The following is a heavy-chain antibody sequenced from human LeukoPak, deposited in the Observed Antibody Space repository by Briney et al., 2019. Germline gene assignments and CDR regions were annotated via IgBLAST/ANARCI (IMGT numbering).Heavy chain of an antibody. CDR1: GFPFSNAW. CDR2: IQSKTDGGTT. J-gene: IGHJ4*02. CDR3: TTESYDR. D-gene: IGHD3-22*01. V-gene: IGHV3-15*01. Sequence: GSLSLSCAASGFPFSNAWMSWVRQAPGKGLEWVGRIQSKTDGGTTDYTAPVKGRFTISRDDSKNTLYLQMNSLKTEDTAIYYCTTESYDRWGQGTLVTVSS.